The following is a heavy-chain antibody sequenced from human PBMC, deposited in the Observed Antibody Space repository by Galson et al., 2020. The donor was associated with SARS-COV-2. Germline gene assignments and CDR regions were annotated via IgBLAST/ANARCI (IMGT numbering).Heavy chain of an antibody. D-gene: IGHD3-10*01. CDR2: INPSGGST. Sequence: ASVKVSCKASGYTFTSYYMHWVRQAPGQGLEWMGIINPSGGSTSYAQKFQGRVTMTRDTSTSTVYMELSSLRSEDTAVYYCARMLVGGSGSYYNAVAWGYYYGMDVWGQGTTVTVSS. J-gene: IGHJ6*02. V-gene: IGHV1-46*01. CDR1: GYTFTSYY. CDR3: ARMLVGGSGSYYNAVAWGYYYGMDV.